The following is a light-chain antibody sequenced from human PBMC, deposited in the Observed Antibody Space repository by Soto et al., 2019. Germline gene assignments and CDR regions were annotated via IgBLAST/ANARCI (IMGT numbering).Light chain of an antibody. J-gene: IGLJ2*01. CDR1: SGDIGTYKY. Sequence: QSVLTQPPSASGSLGQSVTISCTGTSGDIGTYKYVSWYQHLPGQAPKLIIYDVTDRPSGVPDRFSGSKSGNTASLTVSGLQTEDETDYYCSSYTSDNTLVFGGGTKLTVL. V-gene: IGLV2-8*01. CDR3: SSYTSDNTLV. CDR2: DVT.